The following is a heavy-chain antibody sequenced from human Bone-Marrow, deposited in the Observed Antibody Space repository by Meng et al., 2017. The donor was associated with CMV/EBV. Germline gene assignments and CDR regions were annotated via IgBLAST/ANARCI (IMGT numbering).Heavy chain of an antibody. J-gene: IGHJ3*02. CDR3: AREGCSSTSCYLRGFDAFDI. Sequence: GEFLKISCAASGFTFSSYSMNWVRQAPGKGLEWVSSISSSSSYIYYADSVKGRFTISRDNAKNSLYLQMNSLRAEDTAVYYCAREGCSSTSCYLRGFDAFDIWGQGTRVTVSS. CDR1: GFTFSSYS. CDR2: ISSSSSYI. D-gene: IGHD2-2*01. V-gene: IGHV3-21*01.